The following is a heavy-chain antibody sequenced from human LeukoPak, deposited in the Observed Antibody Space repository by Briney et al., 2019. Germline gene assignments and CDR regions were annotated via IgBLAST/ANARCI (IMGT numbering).Heavy chain of an antibody. V-gene: IGHV3-53*01. CDR1: GFTVSSNY. Sequence: PGGSLRLSCAASGFTVSSNYMSWVRQAPGRGLEWVSVIYSGGSTYYADSVKGRFTISRDNSKNTLYLQMNSLRAEDTAVYYCARGPKDYDILTGYYRYYGMDVWGQGTTVTVSS. CDR3: ARGPKDYDILTGYYRYYGMDV. CDR2: IYSGGST. J-gene: IGHJ6*02. D-gene: IGHD3-9*01.